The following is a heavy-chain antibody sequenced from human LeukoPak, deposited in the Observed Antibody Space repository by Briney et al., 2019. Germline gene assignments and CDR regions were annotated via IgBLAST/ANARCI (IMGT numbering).Heavy chain of an antibody. D-gene: IGHD3-22*01. V-gene: IGHV4-31*03. Sequence: SETLSLTCTVSGGSISSGGYYWSWIRQHPGKGLEWIGYIYYSGSTCYNPSLKSRVTISVDTSKNQFSLKLSSVTAADTAVYYCARVRGDSSGYYYYGPRYYYYGMDVWGQGTTVTVSS. CDR3: ARVRGDSSGYYYYGPRYYYYGMDV. CDR2: IYYSGST. J-gene: IGHJ6*02. CDR1: GGSISSGGYY.